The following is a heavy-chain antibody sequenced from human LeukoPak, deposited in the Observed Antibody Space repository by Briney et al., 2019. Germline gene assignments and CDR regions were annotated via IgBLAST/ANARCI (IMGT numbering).Heavy chain of an antibody. V-gene: IGHV3-30*18. CDR2: ISYDGSNK. Sequence: GGSLRLSCAASGFTFSSYGMHGVRQAPGKGVEGVAVISYDGSNKYYADSVKARFTISRDNSKNTLYLQTNSLRAQDTAVYYCAKVRDREYSYGYALVYWGQGTLVTVSS. CDR3: AKVRDREYSYGYALVY. J-gene: IGHJ4*02. D-gene: IGHD5-18*01. CDR1: GFTFSSYG.